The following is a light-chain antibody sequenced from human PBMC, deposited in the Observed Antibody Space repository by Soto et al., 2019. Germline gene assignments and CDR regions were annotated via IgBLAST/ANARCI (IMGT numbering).Light chain of an antibody. CDR2: DAS. CDR3: QWRSDWPPRLT. V-gene: IGKV3-11*01. Sequence: EVVLTQSPATLSLSPGERATLSSRASESIGNYLAWYQQKLGQAPKLLIYDASHRAIGIPGRFSGDGSGTAFTLTISSLEPDDFAVYYCQWRSDWPPRLTFGGGTKVEIK. J-gene: IGKJ4*01. CDR1: ESIGNY.